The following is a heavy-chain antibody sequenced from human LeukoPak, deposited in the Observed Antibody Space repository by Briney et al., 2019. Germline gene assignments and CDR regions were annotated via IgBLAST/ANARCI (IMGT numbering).Heavy chain of an antibody. J-gene: IGHJ1*01. Sequence: SESLSLTCTVSGGSISSGSYYWSWIRQPAGKGLEWIGRIYTSGSTNYNPSLKSRVTISVDTSKNQFSLKLSSVTAADTAVYYCAGTPALNLDYGDYGLAEYFQHWGQGTLVTVSS. CDR1: GGSISSGSYY. D-gene: IGHD4-17*01. CDR3: AGTPALNLDYGDYGLAEYFQH. CDR2: IYTSGST. V-gene: IGHV4-61*02.